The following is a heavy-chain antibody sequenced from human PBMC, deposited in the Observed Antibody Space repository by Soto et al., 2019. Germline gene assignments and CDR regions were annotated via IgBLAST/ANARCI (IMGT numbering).Heavy chain of an antibody. D-gene: IGHD3-3*01. CDR2: INHSGST. Sequence: SETLSLTCAVYGGSFSGYYWSWIRQPPGKGLEWIGEINHSGSTNYNPSLKSRVTISVDTSKNQFSLKLSSVTAADTAVYYCASVKRDFWSGPQLRAKYYMDVWGKGTTVTVSS. V-gene: IGHV4-34*01. CDR1: GGSFSGYY. J-gene: IGHJ6*03. CDR3: ASVKRDFWSGPQLRAKYYMDV.